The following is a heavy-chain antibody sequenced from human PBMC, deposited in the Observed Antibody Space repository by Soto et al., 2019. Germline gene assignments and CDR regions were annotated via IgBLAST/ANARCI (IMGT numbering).Heavy chain of an antibody. CDR3: ARGWFRDGYNSPSDY. Sequence: ASVKVSCKASGYTFTSYAMHWVRQAPGQRLEWMGWINAGNGNTKYSQKFQGRVTITRDTSASTAYMELSSLRSEDTAVYYCARGWFRDGYNSPSDYWGQGTLVTVSS. V-gene: IGHV1-3*01. D-gene: IGHD5-12*01. CDR1: GYTFTSYA. CDR2: INAGNGNT. J-gene: IGHJ4*02.